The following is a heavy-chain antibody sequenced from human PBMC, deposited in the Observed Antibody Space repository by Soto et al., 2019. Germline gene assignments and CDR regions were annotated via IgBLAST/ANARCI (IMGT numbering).Heavy chain of an antibody. CDR2: ISASGGNT. D-gene: IGHD6-6*01. CDR3: AKDFYSTSYSTSSFSAFDF. J-gene: IGHJ3*01. CDR1: GFSFSTNA. V-gene: IGHV3-23*01. Sequence: EVQLLESGGGLVQPGGSLRLSCAASGFSFSTNAMSWVRQAPGKGLEWVSGISASGGNTYYADSVKGRFTLSRDNSKNPLYLQMNSLRAGDTAVYYCAKDFYSTSYSTSSFSAFDFWGQGTVVTVSS.